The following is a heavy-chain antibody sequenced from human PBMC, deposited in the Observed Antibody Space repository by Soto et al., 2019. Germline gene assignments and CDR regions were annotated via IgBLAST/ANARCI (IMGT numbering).Heavy chain of an antibody. CDR3: ARVDGTY. CDR2: INTDNEKT. D-gene: IGHD1-26*01. CDR1: GYSFTSYA. Sequence: QVQLVQSGAEGKKPGASVKVSCKASGYSFTSYAIHWVRQAPGQGLEWMGWINTDNEKTKYSQKFQGRVTITRDTSASAAYMQLSSLRSEDTAVYYCARVDGTYWGQGTLVIVSS. V-gene: IGHV1-3*04. J-gene: IGHJ4*02.